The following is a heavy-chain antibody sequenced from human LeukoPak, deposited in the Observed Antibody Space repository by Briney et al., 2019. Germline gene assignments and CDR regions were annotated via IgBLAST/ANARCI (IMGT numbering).Heavy chain of an antibody. J-gene: IGHJ3*02. V-gene: IGHV4-30-4*01. Sequence: SQTLSLTCTVSGGSISSGDYYWSWIRQPPGKGLEWTGYIYYSGSTYYNPSLKSRVTISVDTSKNQFSLKLSSVTAADTAVYYCARDIVATMALVRDDAFDIWGQGTMVTVS. CDR1: GGSISSGDYY. CDR2: IYYSGST. D-gene: IGHD5-12*01. CDR3: ARDIVATMALVRDDAFDI.